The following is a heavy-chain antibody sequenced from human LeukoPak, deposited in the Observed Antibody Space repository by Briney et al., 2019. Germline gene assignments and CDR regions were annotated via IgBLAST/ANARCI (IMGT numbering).Heavy chain of an antibody. CDR2: MSYDGSDK. V-gene: IGHV3-30*18. D-gene: IGHD6-13*01. J-gene: IGHJ4*02. CDR3: AKAVGSISWSFDY. CDR1: GFTFSTYG. Sequence: PGGSLRLSCEASGFTFSTYGMHWVRQAPGKGQEWVALMSYDGSDKSYADSVKGRFTISRDNSKSTLYLQMDSLRGGDAAVYYCAKAVGSISWSFDYWGQGTLVTVSS.